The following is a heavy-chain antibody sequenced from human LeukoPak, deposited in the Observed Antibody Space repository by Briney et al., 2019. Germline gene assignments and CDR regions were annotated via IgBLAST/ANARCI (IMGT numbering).Heavy chain of an antibody. J-gene: IGHJ4*02. CDR2: ISSSGSTI. D-gene: IGHD3-9*01. CDR1: GFTFSSYE. CDR3: ARVRAPDYDILTGYRSSDYFDY. V-gene: IGHV3-48*03. Sequence: GGSLRLSCVASGFTFSSYEMNWVRQAPGKGLEWVSYISSSGSTIYYADSVKGRFTISRDNAKNSLYLQMNSLRAEDTAVYYCARVRAPDYDILTGYRSSDYFDYWGQGTLVTVSP.